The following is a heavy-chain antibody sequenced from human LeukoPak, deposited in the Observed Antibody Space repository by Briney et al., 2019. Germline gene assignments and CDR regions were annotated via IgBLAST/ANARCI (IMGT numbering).Heavy chain of an antibody. J-gene: IGHJ4*02. Sequence: GEFLKISCRASGYSFTSYWIGWVRQMPGKGLGWMGIIYPGDSDIRYSPSFQGQVTMSADKSISTAFPQWSSLKASDTAMYFCATITGTPGYFDYWGQGTLVIVSS. CDR3: ATITGTPGYFDY. CDR2: IYPGDSDI. CDR1: GYSFTSYW. D-gene: IGHD1-7*01. V-gene: IGHV5-51*01.